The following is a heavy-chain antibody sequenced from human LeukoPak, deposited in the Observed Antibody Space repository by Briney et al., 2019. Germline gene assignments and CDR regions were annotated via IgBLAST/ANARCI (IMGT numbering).Heavy chain of an antibody. CDR1: GFTFSDYY. CDR3: ARGSGSSAFDI. J-gene: IGHJ3*02. CDR2: LSSSSTYT. V-gene: IGHV3-11*05. D-gene: IGHD3-10*01. Sequence: KPGGSLRLSCAASGFTFSDYYMSWIRRAPGKGLEWVSYLSSSSTYTNYADSVKGRFTISRDNAKNSLYLQMNRLRAEDTAVYYCARGSGSSAFDIWGQGTMVTVST.